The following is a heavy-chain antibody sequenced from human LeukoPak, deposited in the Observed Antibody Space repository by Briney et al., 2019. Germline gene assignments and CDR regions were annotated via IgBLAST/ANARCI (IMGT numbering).Heavy chain of an antibody. CDR2: IYYSGST. CDR3: ARHLSEIDWLPMGGVWYMDV. CDR1: GGSISSSSYY. Sequence: TSETLSLTCTVSGGSISSSSYYWGWIRQPPGKGLEWIGSIYYSGSTYYNPSLKSRVTISVDTSKNQFSLKLSSVTAADTAVYYCARHLSEIDWLPMGGVWYMDVWGKGTTVTISS. D-gene: IGHD3-9*01. J-gene: IGHJ6*03. V-gene: IGHV4-39*01.